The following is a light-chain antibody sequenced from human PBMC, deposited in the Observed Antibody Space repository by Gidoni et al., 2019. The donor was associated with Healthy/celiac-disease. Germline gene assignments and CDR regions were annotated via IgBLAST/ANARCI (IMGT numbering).Light chain of an antibody. CDR2: AAS. Sequence: DIQVTQSPSSLSASVGDRVTITCRASQSISSYLNWYQQKPGKAPKLLIYAASSLQSGVPSRFSGSGAGTDFTLTSSSLQPEDFATYYCQQSYSTLTFGGGTKVEIK. CDR3: QQSYSTLT. J-gene: IGKJ4*01. V-gene: IGKV1-39*01. CDR1: QSISSY.